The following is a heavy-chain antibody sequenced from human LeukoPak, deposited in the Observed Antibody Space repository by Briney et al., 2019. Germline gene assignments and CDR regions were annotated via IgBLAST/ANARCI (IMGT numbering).Heavy chain of an antibody. CDR2: IIPIFGTA. D-gene: IGHD3-22*01. CDR3: AVTGYDSSGYYFAPFDY. CDR1: GGTFSSYA. V-gene: IGHV1-69*01. J-gene: IGHJ4*02. Sequence: ASVKVSCMASGGTFSSYAISWVRQAPGQGLEWMGGIIPIFGTANYAQKFQGRVTITADESTSTAYMELSSLRSEDTAVYYCAVTGYDSSGYYFAPFDYWGQGTLVTVSS.